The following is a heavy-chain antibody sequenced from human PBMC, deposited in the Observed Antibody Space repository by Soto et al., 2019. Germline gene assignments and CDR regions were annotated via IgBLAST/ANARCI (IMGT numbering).Heavy chain of an antibody. CDR3: ARGGNYDFWSGYYKRYYYYDMDV. D-gene: IGHD3-3*01. Sequence: SVKVSCKASGGTFSSYAISWVRQAPGQGLEWMGGIIPIFGTANYAQKFQGRVTITADESTSTAYMELSSLRSEDTAVYYCARGGNYDFWSGYYKRYYYYDMDVWGQGTTVTVSS. V-gene: IGHV1-69*13. CDR1: GGTFSSYA. CDR2: IIPIFGTA. J-gene: IGHJ6*02.